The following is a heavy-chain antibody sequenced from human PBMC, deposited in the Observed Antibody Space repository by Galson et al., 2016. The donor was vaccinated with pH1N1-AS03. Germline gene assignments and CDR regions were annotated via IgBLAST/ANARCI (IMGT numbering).Heavy chain of an antibody. CDR1: GFTFSSYA. V-gene: IGHV3-23*01. CDR2: ISASGVTT. D-gene: IGHD5-24*01. Sequence: SLRLSCAASGFTFSSYAMTWVRQAPGKGLEWVSTISASGVTTDYADSVKGRFTITRDNSRDTVYLQINSLRAEDTALSYCAKARRRREGDRENHFDYWGPGTLVTVSS. J-gene: IGHJ4*02. CDR3: AKARRRREGDRENHFDY.